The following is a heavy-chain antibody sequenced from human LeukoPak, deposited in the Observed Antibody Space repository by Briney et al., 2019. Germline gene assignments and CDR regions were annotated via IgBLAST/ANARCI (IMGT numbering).Heavy chain of an antibody. D-gene: IGHD3-22*01. Sequence: GGSLRLSCAASGFTFSSYAMSWVRQAPGKGLEWVSAISGSGGSTYYADSVKGRFTISRDNSKNTLYLQMNSLRAEDTAVYYCAKTYVHYYDSSGYFFDYWGQGTLVTVSS. J-gene: IGHJ4*02. CDR3: AKTYVHYYDSSGYFFDY. CDR1: GFTFSSYA. CDR2: ISGSGGST. V-gene: IGHV3-23*01.